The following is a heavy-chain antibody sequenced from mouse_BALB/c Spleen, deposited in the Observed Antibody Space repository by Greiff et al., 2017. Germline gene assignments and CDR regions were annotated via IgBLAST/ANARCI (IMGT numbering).Heavy chain of an antibody. CDR3: ARVPTTTVVATDYAMDY. Sequence: EVKLMESGGGLVQPGGSLRLSCATSGFTFTDYYMSWVRQPPGKALEWLGFIRNKANGYTTEYSASVKGRFTISRDNSQSILYLQMNTLRAEDSATYYCARVPTTTVVATDYAMDYWGQGTSVTVSS. CDR2: IRNKANGYTT. J-gene: IGHJ4*01. V-gene: IGHV7-3*02. D-gene: IGHD1-1*01. CDR1: GFTFTDYY.